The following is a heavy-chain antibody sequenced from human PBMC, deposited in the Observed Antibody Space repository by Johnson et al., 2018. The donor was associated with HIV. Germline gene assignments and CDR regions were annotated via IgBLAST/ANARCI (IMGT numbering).Heavy chain of an antibody. J-gene: IGHJ3*02. D-gene: IGHD3-22*01. Sequence: VQLVESGGGLVKPGGSLRLSCAASGFTFSDYYMSWIRQAPGKGLEWVSYITSTGITVYYTDSVKGRFTISRDNAKTSLSLQMNSLRAEDTAIYYCTTDITMIIVAKRADDAFDIWGQGTMVTVSS. CDR3: TTDITMIIVAKRADDAFDI. CDR1: GFTFSDYY. CDR2: ITSTGITV. V-gene: IGHV3-11*01.